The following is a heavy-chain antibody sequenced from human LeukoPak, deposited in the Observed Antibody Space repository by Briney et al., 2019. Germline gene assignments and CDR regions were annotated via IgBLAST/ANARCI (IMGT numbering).Heavy chain of an antibody. D-gene: IGHD2-15*01. CDR2: INSDGSST. Sequence: GGSLRLSCAASGFTFSRYWMHWVRRGPGKGLVWVSLINSDGSSTSYADSVKGRFTISRDNAKNTLYLQMNSLRAEDTAVYYCARVDGGPQYYFDYWGQGTLVTVSS. V-gene: IGHV3-74*01. J-gene: IGHJ4*02. CDR3: ARVDGGPQYYFDY. CDR1: GFTFSRYW.